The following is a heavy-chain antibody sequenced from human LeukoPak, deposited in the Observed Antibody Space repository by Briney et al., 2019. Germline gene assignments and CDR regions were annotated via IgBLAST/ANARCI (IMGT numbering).Heavy chain of an antibody. V-gene: IGHV4-39*07. CDR3: ARSPLGGDGEDAFDI. Sequence: SETQSLTCTVSGGSISSSSYYWGWIRQPPGMGLEWIGRIYYSGSTYYYPSLKSRVTISVDTSKNQFSLKLLSVTTADTAVYYCARSPLGGDGEDAFDIWGQGTMVTVSS. CDR2: IYYSGST. CDR1: GGSISSSSYY. J-gene: IGHJ3*02. D-gene: IGHD2-21*01.